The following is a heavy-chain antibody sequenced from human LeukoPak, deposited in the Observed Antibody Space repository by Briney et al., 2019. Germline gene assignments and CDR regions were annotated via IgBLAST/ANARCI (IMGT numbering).Heavy chain of an antibody. CDR1: GFTFSSYA. Sequence: GGSLRLSCAASGFTFSSYAMSWVRQAPGKGLEWVSAIRGSGDSTYYADSVKGRFTISRDNSKNTLYLQMNSLRAEDTAVYYCAKDAQETPPGLHGEQLPSSTFDYWGQGTLVTVSS. D-gene: IGHD1/OR15-1a*01. CDR3: AKDAQETPPGLHGEQLPSSTFDY. V-gene: IGHV3-23*01. CDR2: IRGSGDST. J-gene: IGHJ4*02.